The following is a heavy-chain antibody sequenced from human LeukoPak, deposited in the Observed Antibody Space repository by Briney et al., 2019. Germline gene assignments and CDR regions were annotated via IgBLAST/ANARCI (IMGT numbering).Heavy chain of an antibody. CDR3: AREGYGSHALDI. V-gene: IGHV3-48*02. CDR2: ISTSGSTI. Sequence: AGGSLRLSCAASGFTFSSYTMNWVRQAPGKGLEWVSYISTSGSTISYADSVKGRFAISRDNAKNSLYLQMNSLRDEDTAVYYCAREGYGSHALDIWGQGTMVTVSS. D-gene: IGHD3-10*01. J-gene: IGHJ3*02. CDR1: GFTFSSYT.